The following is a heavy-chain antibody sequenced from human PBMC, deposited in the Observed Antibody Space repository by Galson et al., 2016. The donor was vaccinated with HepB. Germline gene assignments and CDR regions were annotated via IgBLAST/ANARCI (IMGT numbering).Heavy chain of an antibody. J-gene: IGHJ3*01. Sequence: SETLSLTCTVSGGPITSSYWSWIRQPPGKGLEWIGYIYYSGSTNYNPSLKSRVTISVDTSKNQFSLKLSSVTAADTAGYYCARENRGYCSGGSCYSVDAFDFWDQGTMVTVSS. CDR1: GGPITSSY. D-gene: IGHD2-15*01. V-gene: IGHV4-59*01. CDR2: IYYSGST. CDR3: ARENRGYCSGGSCYSVDAFDF.